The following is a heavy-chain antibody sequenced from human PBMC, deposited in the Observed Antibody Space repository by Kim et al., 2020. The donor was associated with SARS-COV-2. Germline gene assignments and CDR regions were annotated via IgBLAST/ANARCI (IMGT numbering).Heavy chain of an antibody. CDR3: ARDGGSHYDILTGYYLDY. D-gene: IGHD3-9*01. CDR2: INPSGGST. J-gene: IGHJ4*02. CDR1: GYTFTSYY. Sequence: ASVKVSCKASGYTFTSYYMHWVRQAPGQGLEWMGIINPSGGSTSYAQKFQGRVTMTRDTSTSTVYMELSSLRSEDTAVYYCARDGGSHYDILTGYYLDYWGQGTLVTVSS. V-gene: IGHV1-46*01.